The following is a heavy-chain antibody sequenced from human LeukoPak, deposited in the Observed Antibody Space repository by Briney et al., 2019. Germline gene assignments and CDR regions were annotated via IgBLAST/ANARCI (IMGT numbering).Heavy chain of an antibody. V-gene: IGHV4-34*01. CDR1: GGSFSDYY. CDR2: INDSGST. Sequence: WGTLSLTCAVYGGSFSDYYWRWIRQPPGKGLEWVGEINDSGSTNYNPSLNSRVTISVDTSKNQFSLKLNSLTAADTAVYYCARKQLVPLAQSFDYWGQGTLVTVSS. CDR3: ARKQLVPLAQSFDY. J-gene: IGHJ4*02. D-gene: IGHD6-6*01.